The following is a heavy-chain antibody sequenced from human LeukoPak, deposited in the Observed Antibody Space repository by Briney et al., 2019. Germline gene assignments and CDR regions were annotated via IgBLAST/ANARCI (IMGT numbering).Heavy chain of an antibody. V-gene: IGHV3-21*01. Sequence: GGSLRLSCAASGFTFSSYSMNWVRQAPGKVLGWVSSISSSSSYIYYVDSVKGRFTISRDNAKNSLYLQMNSLRAEDTAVYYCARGQLYYDSSGFDYWGQGTLVTVSS. D-gene: IGHD3-22*01. J-gene: IGHJ4*02. CDR2: ISSSSSYI. CDR3: ARGQLYYDSSGFDY. CDR1: GFTFSSYS.